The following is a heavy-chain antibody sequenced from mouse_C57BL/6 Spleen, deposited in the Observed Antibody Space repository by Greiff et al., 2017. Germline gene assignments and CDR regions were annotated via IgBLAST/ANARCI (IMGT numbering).Heavy chain of an antibody. V-gene: IGHV5-16*01. CDR3: ARALYGKMDY. J-gene: IGHJ4*01. Sequence: DVKLVESEGGLVQPGSSMKLSCTASGFTFSDYYMDWVRQVPEKGLEWVANINYDGSSTYYPDTLKSRFIISRDNAKNNLYLQMSSLTSEDTAAYYCARALYGKMDYWGQGTTVTVAS. CDR2: INYDGSST. CDR1: GFTFSDYY. D-gene: IGHD2-1*01.